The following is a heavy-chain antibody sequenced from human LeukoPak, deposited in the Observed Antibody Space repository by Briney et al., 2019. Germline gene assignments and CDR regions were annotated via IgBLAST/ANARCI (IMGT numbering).Heavy chain of an antibody. CDR2: ISNIGRTQ. J-gene: IGHJ3*02. V-gene: IGHV3-48*03. CDR3: AKATMVRAATGVLDM. CDR1: GFTFSSYA. D-gene: IGHD3-10*01. Sequence: GGSLRLSCAASGFTFSSYAINWVRQAPGKGLEWVSYISNIGRTQYYTDSVRGRFTISRDNAKNSLYLQMNSLRTQDTAVYYCAKATMVRAATGVLDMCGQGAMVTVSS.